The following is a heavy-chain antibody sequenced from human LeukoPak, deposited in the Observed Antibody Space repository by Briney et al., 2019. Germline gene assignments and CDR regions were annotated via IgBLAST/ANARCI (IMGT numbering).Heavy chain of an antibody. V-gene: IGHV1-2*06. D-gene: IGHD6-13*01. CDR2: INPNSGGT. CDR1: GYTFTGYY. J-gene: IGHJ6*03. Sequence: ASVKASCKASGYTFTGYYMHWVRQAPGQGLEWMGRINPNSGGTNYAQKFQGRVTMTRDTSISTAYMELSRLRSDDTAVYYCARATQQPEYYYYYMDVWGRGTTVTVSS. CDR3: ARATQQPEYYYYYMDV.